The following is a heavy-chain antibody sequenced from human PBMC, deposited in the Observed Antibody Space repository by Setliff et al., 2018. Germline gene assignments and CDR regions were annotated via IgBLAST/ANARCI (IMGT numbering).Heavy chain of an antibody. D-gene: IGHD2-2*02. V-gene: IGHV1-8*02. CDR1: GYTFTSYD. Sequence: ASVKVSCKASGYTFTSYDINWVRQATGQGLEWMGWMNPNSGNTGYAQKFQGRVTMTRNTSISTAYMELSSLRSEDTAVYYCARDSRGLVPAAIEGSYCYYGMDVWGQGTTVTVSS. CDR3: ARDSRGLVPAAIEGSYCYYGMDV. J-gene: IGHJ6*02. CDR2: MNPNSGNT.